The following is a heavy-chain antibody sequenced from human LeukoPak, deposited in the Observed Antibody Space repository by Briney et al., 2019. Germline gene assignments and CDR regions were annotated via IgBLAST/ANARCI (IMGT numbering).Heavy chain of an antibody. J-gene: IGHJ4*02. V-gene: IGHV4-34*01. D-gene: IGHD3-3*01. CDR3: ARGLRSLEWLVLGSNYYFDY. CDR2: INHSGST. Sequence: SETLSLTCAVYGGSFSGYYWSWIRQPPGKGLEWIGEINHSGSTNYNPSLKSRVTISVDTSKNQFSLKLSSVTAADTAVYYCARGLRSLEWLVLGSNYYFDYWGQGTLVTVSS. CDR1: GGSFSGYY.